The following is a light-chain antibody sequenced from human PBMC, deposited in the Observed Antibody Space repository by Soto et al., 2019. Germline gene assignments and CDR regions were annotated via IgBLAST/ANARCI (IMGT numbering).Light chain of an antibody. CDR2: AAS. Sequence: IQMTQSPSSLSASVGDIVIITCRASQSISSYLNWYQQKPGKAPKLLIYAASSLQSGVPSRFSGSGSGTDFTLTISSLRPDDFATYYCQQYNSYWTFGQGTKVDIK. V-gene: IGKV1-39*01. J-gene: IGKJ1*01. CDR1: QSISSY. CDR3: QQYNSYWT.